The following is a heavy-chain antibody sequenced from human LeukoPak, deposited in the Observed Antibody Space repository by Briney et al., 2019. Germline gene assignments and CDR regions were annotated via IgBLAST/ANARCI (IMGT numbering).Heavy chain of an antibody. CDR3: ATGVVTGTSR. V-gene: IGHV3-15*01. CDR1: RITFRNAW. CDR2: IRSKTEGETK. Sequence: GGSLRLSRAVSRITFRNAWMSWVRQAPGKGLEWVARIRSKTEGETKEYAASVKGRFTISRDDSRSRLYLQMNSLKTEDTAVYYCATGVVTGTSRWGQGTLVTVSS. D-gene: IGHD1-1*01. J-gene: IGHJ4*02.